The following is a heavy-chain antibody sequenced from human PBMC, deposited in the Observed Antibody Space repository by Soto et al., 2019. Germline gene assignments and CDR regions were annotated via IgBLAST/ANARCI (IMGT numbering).Heavy chain of an antibody. D-gene: IGHD1-26*01. J-gene: IGHJ4*02. V-gene: IGHV3-23*01. CDR3: AQAISRERQIDH. Sequence: EVQLLESGGGLVQPGGSLRLSCAASGFTFSNYAMGWVRQAPGKGLEWVSTISSTADGTDYADSVKGRFTISRDNSKNTLYLQMNSLRAEDTAVYYCAQAISRERQIDHWGQGTLVTVSS. CDR1: GFTFSNYA. CDR2: ISSTADGT.